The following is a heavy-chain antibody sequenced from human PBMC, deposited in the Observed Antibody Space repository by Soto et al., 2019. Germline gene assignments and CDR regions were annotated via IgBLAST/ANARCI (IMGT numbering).Heavy chain of an antibody. CDR2: INHSGST. CDR1: GGSFSGYY. V-gene: IGHV4-34*01. Sequence: SETLSLTCAFYGGSFSGYYWSLIRQPPGKGLEWIGEINHSGSTNYNPSLKSRVTISVDTSKNQFSLKLSSVTAADTAVYYCARRRITMVRGAWMDVWGQGTTVTVSS. D-gene: IGHD3-10*01. CDR3: ARRRITMVRGAWMDV. J-gene: IGHJ6*02.